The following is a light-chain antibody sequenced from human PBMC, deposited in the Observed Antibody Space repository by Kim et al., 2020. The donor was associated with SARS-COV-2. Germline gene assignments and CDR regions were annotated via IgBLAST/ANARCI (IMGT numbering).Light chain of an antibody. J-gene: IGKJ3*01. V-gene: IGKV4-1*01. Sequence: DIVMTQSPDSLAVSLGERATINCKSSQSVLYSSNNKNYLAWYQQKPGQPPKLLIYWASTRESGVPDRFSGSGSGTDFTLTISSLQAEDVAVYHCQQHYSSPFTFGPGTKVDIK. CDR1: QSVLYSSNNKNY. CDR2: WAS. CDR3: QQHYSSPFT.